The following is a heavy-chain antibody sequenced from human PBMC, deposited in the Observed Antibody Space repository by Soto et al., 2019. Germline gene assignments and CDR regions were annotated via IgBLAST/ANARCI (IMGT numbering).Heavy chain of an antibody. J-gene: IGHJ4*01. CDR3: TRKVSTFNFDD. CDR1: GYMFTGYY. CDR2: INPDSGGT. Sequence: ASVKVSCKASGYMFTGYYMHWVRQAPGQGLEWMGWINPDSGGTNYQQKFQGRVTMTRDTSISTAYLELSSLRSDDTAVYYCTRKVSTFNFDDWGHLNLV. V-gene: IGHV1-2*02. D-gene: IGHD5-12*01.